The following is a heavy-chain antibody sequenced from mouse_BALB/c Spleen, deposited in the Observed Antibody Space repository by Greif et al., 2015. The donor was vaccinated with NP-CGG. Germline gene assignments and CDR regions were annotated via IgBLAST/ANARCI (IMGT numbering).Heavy chain of an antibody. CDR3: ARWDWYFDV. CDR1: GFNIKDTY. Sequence: EVMLVESGAGLVKPGASVKLSCTASGFNIKDTYMHWVKQRPEQGLEWIGRIDPANGNTKYDPKFQGKATITADTSSNTAYLQLSSLTSEDTAVYYCARWDWYFDVWGAGTTATVSS. J-gene: IGHJ1*01. V-gene: IGHV14-3*02. CDR2: IDPANGNT.